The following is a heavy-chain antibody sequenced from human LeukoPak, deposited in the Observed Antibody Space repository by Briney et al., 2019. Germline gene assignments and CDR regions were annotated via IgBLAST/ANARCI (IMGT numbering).Heavy chain of an antibody. CDR1: GYTFTGYY. J-gene: IGHJ1*01. Sequence: GASVKVSCKASGYTFTGYYMHWVRQAPGQGLEWTGWINPNSGGTNYAQKFQGRVTMTRDTSISTAYMELSRLRSDDTAVYYCARDGYYDSSGSAGFQHWGQGTLVTVSS. V-gene: IGHV1-2*02. D-gene: IGHD3-22*01. CDR2: INPNSGGT. CDR3: ARDGYYDSSGSAGFQH.